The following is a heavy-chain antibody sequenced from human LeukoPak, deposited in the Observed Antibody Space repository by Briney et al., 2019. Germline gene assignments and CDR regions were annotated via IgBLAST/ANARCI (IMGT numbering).Heavy chain of an antibody. CDR1: GFTVSSNY. CDR3: AKPQLRFLEWLNAFDI. J-gene: IGHJ3*02. D-gene: IGHD3-3*01. Sequence: GGSLRLSCAASGFTVSSNYMSWVRQAPGKGLEWVSAISGSGGSTYYADSVKGRFTISRDNSKNTLYLQMNSLRAEDTAVYYCAKPQLRFLEWLNAFDIWGQGTMVTVSS. V-gene: IGHV3-23*01. CDR2: ISGSGGST.